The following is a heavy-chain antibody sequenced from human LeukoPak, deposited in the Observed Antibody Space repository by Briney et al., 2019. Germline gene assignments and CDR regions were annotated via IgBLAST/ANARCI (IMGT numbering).Heavy chain of an antibody. J-gene: IGHJ6*02. CDR2: IKPDGSEK. D-gene: IGHD6-13*01. V-gene: IGHV3-7*02. CDR3: ARGQPPSYYDMDV. Sequence: GGSLRLSCAASGFSFSSYWMSWVRQAPGKGLEWVANIKPDGSEKDYVDSVKGRFTISRDNSKNTLYLQMSSLRAEDTALYYCARGQPPSYYDMDVWGQGTTVTVSS. CDR1: GFSFSSYW.